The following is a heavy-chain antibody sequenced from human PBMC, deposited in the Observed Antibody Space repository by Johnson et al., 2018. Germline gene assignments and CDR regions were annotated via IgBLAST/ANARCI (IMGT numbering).Heavy chain of an antibody. V-gene: IGHV5-51*03. CDR2: IYPGDSDT. CDR3: ARPKGATMGYDAFDI. Sequence: KQPGESLKISCKGSGYSFTSYWIGWVRQMPGKGLEWMGIIYPGDSDTRYSPSFQGQVTISADKFISTAYLQWSSLKASDTAMYYCARPKGATMGYDAFDIWGQGTMVTVSS. CDR1: GYSFTSYW. J-gene: IGHJ3*02. D-gene: IGHD5-12*01.